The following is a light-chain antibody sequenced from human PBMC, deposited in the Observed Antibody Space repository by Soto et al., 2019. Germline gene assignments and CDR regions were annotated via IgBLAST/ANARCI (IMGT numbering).Light chain of an antibody. CDR2: EDS. CDR1: ALPKKY. J-gene: IGLJ3*02. V-gene: IGLV3-10*01. CDR3: YSTDSSSDHRGV. Sequence: SYELTQPPSVSVSPGQTARITCSGDALPKKYAYWYQQKSGQAPVLLIYEDSKRPSGIPARFSGSGSGTMATLTISGAQVEDEADYYCYSTDSSSDHRGVFGGGTKLTVL.